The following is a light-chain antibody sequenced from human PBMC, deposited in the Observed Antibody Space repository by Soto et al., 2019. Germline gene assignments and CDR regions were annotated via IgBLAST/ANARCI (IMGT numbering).Light chain of an antibody. J-gene: IGKJ2*01. Sequence: ILMTQSPATLSVSPGERATLSCRASQSVTSNLAWYQQKPGQAPRLLIYGASTRPTGIPARFSGSGSGTEFTLTIRSLQSEDFAVYYCQQYNNWPPYTFGKGTKLQIK. V-gene: IGKV3-15*01. CDR1: QSVTSN. CDR3: QQYNNWPPYT. CDR2: GAS.